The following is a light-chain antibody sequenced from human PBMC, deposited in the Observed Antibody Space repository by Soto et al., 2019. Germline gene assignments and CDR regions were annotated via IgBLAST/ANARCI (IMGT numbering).Light chain of an antibody. V-gene: IGKV3-15*01. CDR1: QSVSSN. Sequence: EIVLTQAPATLSEYPGERATLSCRASQSVSSNLAWYQQKPGQAPRLLIYGASTRATGIPARFSGSGSGTEFTLTISSLQSEDFAVYYCQQYNNWQTFGQGTKVDIK. J-gene: IGKJ1*01. CDR3: QQYNNWQT. CDR2: GAS.